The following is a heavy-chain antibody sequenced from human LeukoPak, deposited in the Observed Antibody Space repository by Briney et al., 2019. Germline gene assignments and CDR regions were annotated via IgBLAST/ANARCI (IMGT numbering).Heavy chain of an antibody. CDR1: GFTFSSYA. CDR2: IGGDGSKT. V-gene: IGHV3-23*01. CDR3: AKGHRTYYYDSSASRLCDY. D-gene: IGHD3-22*01. Sequence: GGSLRLSCAASGFTFSSYAMSWVRQAPGKGLEWVSGIGGDGSKTYYADSVKGRFTISRDDSKNTLYLQMNSLRAEDTAVYYCAKGHRTYYYDSSASRLCDYWGQGTLVTVSS. J-gene: IGHJ4*02.